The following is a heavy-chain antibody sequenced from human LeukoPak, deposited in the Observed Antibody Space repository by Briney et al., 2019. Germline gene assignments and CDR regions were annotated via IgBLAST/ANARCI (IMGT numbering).Heavy chain of an antibody. V-gene: IGHV5-51*01. D-gene: IGHD2-21*02. CDR2: IYPGDSET. CDR3: ANLIGGDFAFDV. CDR1: GHSFTSYW. Sequence: GESLKISCEGSGHSFTSYWIGWVRQMPGKGLEWMGTIYPGDSETRYSPSFQGQVTISVDKFISTAYLQWSSLKASDTAMYYCANLIGGDFAFDVWGQGTMVTVSS. J-gene: IGHJ3*01.